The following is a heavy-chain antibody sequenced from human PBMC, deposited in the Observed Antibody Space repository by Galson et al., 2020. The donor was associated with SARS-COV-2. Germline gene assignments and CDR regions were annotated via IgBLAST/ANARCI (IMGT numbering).Heavy chain of an antibody. D-gene: IGHD1-26*01. J-gene: IGHJ4*02. V-gene: IGHV2-26*01. CDR2: TFSNDEK. CDR1: GFSLSNARMG. Sequence: SGPTLVKPTETLTLTCTVSGFSLSNARMGVSWIRQPPGKALEWLAHTFSNDEKSYSTSLRSRLTISKDTSKSQVVLTMTNMDPVDSATYYCVSYSGSYYMFDYWGQGTLVTVSS. CDR3: VSYSGSYYMFDY.